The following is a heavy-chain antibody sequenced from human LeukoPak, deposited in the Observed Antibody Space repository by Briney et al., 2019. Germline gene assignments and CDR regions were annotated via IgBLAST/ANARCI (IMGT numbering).Heavy chain of an antibody. V-gene: IGHV4-4*07. CDR2: IYTSGST. D-gene: IGHD6-13*01. J-gene: IGHJ3*02. CDR1: GGSISRYY. Sequence: SETLSLTCTGSGGSISRYYWSWIRQPAGKGLEGIGRIYTSGSTNYNPSLNSRVTMLVDTSKTQFSLKLSSVTAADTAVYYCARDLDSSSWYAAFDIWGQGTMVTVSS. CDR3: ARDLDSSSWYAAFDI.